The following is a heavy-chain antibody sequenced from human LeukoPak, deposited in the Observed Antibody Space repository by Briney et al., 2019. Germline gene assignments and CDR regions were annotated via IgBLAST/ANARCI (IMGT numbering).Heavy chain of an antibody. CDR1: GGSISSSSYY. CDR3: ARLGYCSGGSCSCFDY. D-gene: IGHD2-15*01. V-gene: IGHV4-39*01. CDR2: IYYSGST. J-gene: IGHJ4*02. Sequence: SETLSLTCTVSGGSISSSSYYWGWMRQPPGKGREWIGSIYYSGSTYYNPSLKSRVTISVDTSKNQFSLKLSSVTAADTAVYYCARLGYCSGGSCSCFDYWGQGTLVTVSS.